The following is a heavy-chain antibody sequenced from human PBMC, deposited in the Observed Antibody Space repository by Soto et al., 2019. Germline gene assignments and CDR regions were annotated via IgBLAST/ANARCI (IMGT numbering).Heavy chain of an antibody. CDR1: GFVFSNYS. V-gene: IGHV3-48*02. CDR2: ISSSSTNT. Sequence: GGSMRLSCAGSGFVFSNYSMNWVRQAPGRGLEWVSYISSSSTNTYYAASVRGRFTISRDNAKNSLYLRMNSLKDEDTAVYYCTRGAKGGRPPLWGQGTLVTAPQ. D-gene: IGHD1-26*01. J-gene: IGHJ4*02. CDR3: TRGAKGGRPPL.